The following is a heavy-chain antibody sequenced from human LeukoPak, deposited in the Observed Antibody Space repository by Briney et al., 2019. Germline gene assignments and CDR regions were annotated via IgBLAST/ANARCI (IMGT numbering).Heavy chain of an antibody. CDR2: INHSGST. D-gene: IGHD3-9*01. CDR1: GGSFSGYY. J-gene: IGHJ6*02. CDR3: ARDRGRNYDILTGNGMDV. Sequence: SETLSLTCAVYGGSFSGYYWSWIRQPPGKGLEWIGEINHSGSTNYNPSLKSRVTISVDTSKNQFSLKLSSVTAADTAVYYCARDRGRNYDILTGNGMDVWGQGTTVTVSS. V-gene: IGHV4-34*01.